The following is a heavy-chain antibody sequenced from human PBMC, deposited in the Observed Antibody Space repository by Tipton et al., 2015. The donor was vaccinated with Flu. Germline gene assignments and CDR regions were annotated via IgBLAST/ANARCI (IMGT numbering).Heavy chain of an antibody. D-gene: IGHD6-19*01. CDR2: IYYSGST. CDR1: GGSISSYY. Sequence: TLSLTCTVSGGSISSYYWSWIRQPPGKGLEWIGYIYYSGSTNYNPSLKSRVTISVDTSKNQFSLKLSSVTAADTAVYYCARDLGVAVAGTGGFQHWGQGTPVTVSS. CDR3: ARDLGVAVAGTGGFQH. V-gene: IGHV4-59*01. J-gene: IGHJ1*01.